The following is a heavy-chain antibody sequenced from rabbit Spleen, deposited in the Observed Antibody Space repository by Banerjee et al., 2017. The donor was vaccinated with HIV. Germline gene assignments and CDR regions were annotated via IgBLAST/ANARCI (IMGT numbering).Heavy chain of an antibody. CDR2: INAVTGRP. CDR1: GFSFSNKAV. Sequence: EQLLESGGGLVKPEGSLKLSCTASGFSFSNKAVMCWVRQAPGKGLEWIACINAVTGRPVYANWAKGRFTFSKTSSTTVTLQMTSLTAADTATYFCARGSAAMTMVITGYYLNLWGPGTLVTVS. V-gene: IGHV1S45*01. J-gene: IGHJ4*01. CDR3: ARGSAAMTMVITGYYLNL. D-gene: IGHD2-1*01.